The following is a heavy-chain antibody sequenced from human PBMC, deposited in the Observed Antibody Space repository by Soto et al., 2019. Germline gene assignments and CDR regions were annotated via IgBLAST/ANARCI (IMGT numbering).Heavy chain of an antibody. D-gene: IGHD2-15*01. CDR2: VSGRGDGT. V-gene: IGHV3-23*01. J-gene: IGHJ6*02. CDR3: AKDVEVVLPYYGMDV. CDR1: GFTFSDYA. Sequence: EIQILESGGALVQPGGSLRLSCSVSGFTFSDYAMNWVRQAPGKGLEWVSAVSGRGDGTFYADSVKGRFTISRDNSKNTVYMQINSLTVDDTAVYCCAKDVEVVLPYYGMDVWGRGTTVRVSS.